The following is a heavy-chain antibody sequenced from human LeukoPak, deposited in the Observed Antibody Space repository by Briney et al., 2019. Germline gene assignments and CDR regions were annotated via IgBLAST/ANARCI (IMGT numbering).Heavy chain of an antibody. Sequence: ASVKVSCKASGYTFTSYYMHWVRQAPGQGLEWMGWINPYSGGTRYAQKFQGRVTMTRDTSISTAYMELSSLRSDDTAVYYCARVQGTLGYCTSTSCYNMDYWGQGTPVTVSS. CDR2: INPYSGGT. CDR3: ARVQGTLGYCTSTSCYNMDY. J-gene: IGHJ4*02. CDR1: GYTFTSYY. V-gene: IGHV1-2*02. D-gene: IGHD2-2*02.